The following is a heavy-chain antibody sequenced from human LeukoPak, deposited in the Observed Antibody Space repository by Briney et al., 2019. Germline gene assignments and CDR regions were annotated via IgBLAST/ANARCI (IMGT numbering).Heavy chain of an antibody. CDR1: GGSISSYY. Sequence: SETLSPTCTVPGGSISSYYWSWIRQPPGKGLEWIGEINHSGSTNYNPSLKSRVTISVDTSKNQFSLKLSSVTAADTAVYYCARSQFDRFGELLSDYWGQGTLVTVSS. J-gene: IGHJ4*02. CDR3: ARSQFDRFGELLSDY. CDR2: INHSGST. D-gene: IGHD3-10*01. V-gene: IGHV4-34*01.